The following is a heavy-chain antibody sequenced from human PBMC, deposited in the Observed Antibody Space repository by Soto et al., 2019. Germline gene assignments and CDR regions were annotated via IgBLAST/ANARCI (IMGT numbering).Heavy chain of an antibody. CDR1: GGSISSYY. CDR2: IYYSGST. Sequence: SETLSLTCTVSGGSISSYYWSWIRQPPGKGLEWIGYIYYSGSTNYNPSLKSRVTISVDTSKNQFSLKLSSVTAADTAVYYCARRYQDILTGTYYYYYYMDVWGKGTTVTVSS. V-gene: IGHV4-59*08. D-gene: IGHD3-9*01. J-gene: IGHJ6*03. CDR3: ARRYQDILTGTYYYYYYMDV.